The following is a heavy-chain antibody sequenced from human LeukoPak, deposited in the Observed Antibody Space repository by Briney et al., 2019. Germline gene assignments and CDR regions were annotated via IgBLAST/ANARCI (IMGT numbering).Heavy chain of an antibody. D-gene: IGHD3-10*01. CDR1: GGSISSDNYY. J-gene: IGHJ4*02. Sequence: SETLSLTCTVPGGSISSDNYYWGWIRQPPGKGLEWIGSIYYSGTTYYNPSLKSRVTISVDTSKNQFSLKLSSVTAADTALYYCAKHYMGSSYNHGLDCWGQGTLVTVSS. CDR3: AKHYMGSSYNHGLDC. CDR2: IYYSGTT. V-gene: IGHV4-39*01.